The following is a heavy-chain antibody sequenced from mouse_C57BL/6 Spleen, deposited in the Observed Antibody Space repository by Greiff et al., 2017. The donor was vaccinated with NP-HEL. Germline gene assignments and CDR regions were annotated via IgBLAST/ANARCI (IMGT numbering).Heavy chain of an antibody. Sequence: QVQLQQPGAELVKPGASVKLSCKASGYTFTSYWMQWVKQRPGQGLEWIGEIDPSDSYTNYNQKFKGKATLTVDTSSSTAYMQLSSLTSEDSAVYYCARAQFTFDVWGTGTTVTVSS. V-gene: IGHV1-50*01. CDR1: GYTFTSYW. D-gene: IGHD2-12*01. CDR3: ARAQFTFDV. J-gene: IGHJ1*03. CDR2: IDPSDSYT.